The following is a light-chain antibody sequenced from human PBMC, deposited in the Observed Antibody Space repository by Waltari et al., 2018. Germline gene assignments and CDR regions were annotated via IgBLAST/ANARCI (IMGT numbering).Light chain of an antibody. CDR3: MQGTHWPPVT. V-gene: IGKV2-30*01. CDR2: KVS. CDR1: QSLEYIDGNIF. J-gene: IGKJ3*01. Sequence: DVVLTQSPLSLPVTLGQSASISCRSSQSLEYIDGNIFSNWFQQRPGQSPRRLIFKVSPRDSGVPGRFCGSGSGTEFTLTINRVEADDVAIYYCMQGTHWPPVTFGPGTKVVI.